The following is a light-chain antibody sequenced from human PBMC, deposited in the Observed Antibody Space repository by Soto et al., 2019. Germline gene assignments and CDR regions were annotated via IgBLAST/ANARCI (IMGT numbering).Light chain of an antibody. J-gene: IGKJ2*01. Sequence: DMVLTQSPGTLSLSPGERATLSCRASRGLASSYLGWYQQKPGQPPRLLLYAASKRATGIPDRFSGSGSGTDFTLTINRLETEDSAVYYCQQYGSSPPYTFGQGTKVEI. V-gene: IGKV3-20*01. CDR3: QQYGSSPPYT. CDR2: AAS. CDR1: RGLASSY.